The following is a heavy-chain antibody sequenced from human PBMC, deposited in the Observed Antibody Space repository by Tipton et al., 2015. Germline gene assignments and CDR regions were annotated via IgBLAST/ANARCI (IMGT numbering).Heavy chain of an antibody. CDR3: ARDRHSGYDSPFDY. Sequence: GSLRLSCEASGFTFSRYWMHWVRQAPGKGLVWVSRINSDGSSTSYADSVKGRFTISRDNAKNILYLQMNSLRAEDTAVYHCARDRHSGYDSPFDYWGQGTTVTVSS. D-gene: IGHD5-12*01. CDR1: GFTFSRYW. V-gene: IGHV3-74*01. CDR2: INSDGSST. J-gene: IGHJ4*03.